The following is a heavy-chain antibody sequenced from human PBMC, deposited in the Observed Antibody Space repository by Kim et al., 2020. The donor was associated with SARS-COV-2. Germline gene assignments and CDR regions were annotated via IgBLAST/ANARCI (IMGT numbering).Heavy chain of an antibody. CDR2: ISVDKGDT. V-gene: IGHV1-3*01. J-gene: IGHJ5*02. CDR3: ARDRVVGSAPFHP. CDR1: GYTFTNYA. Sequence: ASVKISCKASGYTFTNYAIHWVRQAPGQRLEWMGWISVDKGDTRYSQEFQGRVTITRDTFASTTYMELSGLISGDTAVYYCARDRVVGSAPFHPWGQGTLVTVSS. D-gene: IGHD1-26*01.